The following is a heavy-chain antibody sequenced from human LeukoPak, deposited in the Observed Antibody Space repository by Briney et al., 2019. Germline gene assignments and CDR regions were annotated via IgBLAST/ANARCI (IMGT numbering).Heavy chain of an antibody. D-gene: IGHD3-22*01. J-gene: IGHJ4*02. Sequence: PGGSLRLSCAASGFTFDDYAMHWVRQAPGKGLEWVSGISWNSGSIGYADSVKGRFTISGDNAKNSLYPQMNSLRAEDTALYYCAKDIADSSGYYYWGYFDYWGQGTLVTVSS. V-gene: IGHV3-9*01. CDR1: GFTFDDYA. CDR2: ISWNSGSI. CDR3: AKDIADSSGYYYWGYFDY.